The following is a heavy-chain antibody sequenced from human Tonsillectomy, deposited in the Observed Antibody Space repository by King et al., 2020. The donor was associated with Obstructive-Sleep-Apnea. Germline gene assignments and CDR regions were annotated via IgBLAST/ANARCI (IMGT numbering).Heavy chain of an antibody. J-gene: IGHJ4*02. V-gene: IGHV3-30*02. CDR2: IRHDGSET. D-gene: IGHD3-16*01. CDR1: GFIFSDYG. Sequence: VQLVESGGGVVQPGRSLRLSCAASGFIFSDYGMYWVRQAPGNGLEWVAFIRHDGSETYYADSVKGPVTISIDNSKNTLAMQMNSLRAEDTAIYYCAGGRIDYWGQGTLVTVSS. CDR3: AGGRIDY.